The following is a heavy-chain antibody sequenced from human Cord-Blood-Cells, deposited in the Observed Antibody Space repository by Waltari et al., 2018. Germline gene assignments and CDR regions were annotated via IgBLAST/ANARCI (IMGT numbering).Heavy chain of an antibody. CDR3: AREGGANGWFDP. D-gene: IGHD1-26*01. J-gene: IGHJ5*02. Sequence: EVQLVESGGGLVKPGGSLRLSCAASGFTFSSYSMNWVRQAPGKGVEGVRSISSSSSYIYNADSVKGRFTISRDNAKNSLYLQMNSLRAEDTAVYYCAREGGANGWFDPWGQGTLVTVSS. V-gene: IGHV3-21*01. CDR2: ISSSSSYI. CDR1: GFTFSSYS.